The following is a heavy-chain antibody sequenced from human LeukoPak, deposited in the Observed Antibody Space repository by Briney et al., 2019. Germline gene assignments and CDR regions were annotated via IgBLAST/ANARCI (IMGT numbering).Heavy chain of an antibody. D-gene: IGHD2-15*01. J-gene: IGHJ4*02. V-gene: IGHV1-24*01. Sequence: GASVKVSCKVSGYTLTELSMHWVRQAPGKGLEWMGGFDPEDGETIYAQKFQGRVTMTEDTSTDTAYMELSSLRSEDAAVYYCATGDAFDIAGGYWGQGTLVTVSS. CDR2: FDPEDGET. CDR1: GYTLTELS. CDR3: ATGDAFDIAGGY.